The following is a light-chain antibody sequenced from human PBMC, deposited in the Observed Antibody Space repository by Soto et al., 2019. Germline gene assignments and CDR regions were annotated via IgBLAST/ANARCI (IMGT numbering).Light chain of an antibody. CDR2: DAS. CDR1: QSLNRD. CDR3: QQRSNWPIT. J-gene: IGKJ5*01. V-gene: IGKV3-11*01. Sequence: EILMTQSQATLSFSPGERATLSCRASQSLNRDLAWYQQRPGQAPRLLIYDASNRATGIPARFSGSGSGTDFTLTISSLEPEDFAVYYCQQRSNWPITLGQGTRLAI.